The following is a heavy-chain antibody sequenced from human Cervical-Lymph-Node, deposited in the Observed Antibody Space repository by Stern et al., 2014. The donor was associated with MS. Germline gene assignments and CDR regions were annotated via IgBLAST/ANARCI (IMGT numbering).Heavy chain of an antibody. V-gene: IGHV5-51*01. Sequence: EVQLEESGAEVKKPGESLKISCKGSEYNFTSYWIGWVRQMPGKGLEWMGIIYPGDSDTRYSPSFQGQVTISADKSISTAYLQWSSLKASDPAMYYCARKLCSGGSCYSLDYWGQGTLVTVSS. J-gene: IGHJ4*02. D-gene: IGHD2-15*01. CDR3: ARKLCSGGSCYSLDY. CDR1: EYNFTSYW. CDR2: IYPGDSDT.